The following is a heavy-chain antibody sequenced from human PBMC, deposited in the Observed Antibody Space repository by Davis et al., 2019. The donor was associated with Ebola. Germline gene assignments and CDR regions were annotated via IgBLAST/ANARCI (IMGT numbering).Heavy chain of an antibody. J-gene: IGHJ6*02. CDR2: IRSKANSYAT. Sequence: GGSLRLSCAASGFTFSGPAMPWVRPASGKGLEWVGRIRSKANSYATAYAASVKGRFTISRDDSKNTAYLQMNSLKTEDTAVYYCTSGYSSTWLLSGHYGMDVWGQGTTVTVSS. CDR1: GFTFSGPA. V-gene: IGHV3-73*01. D-gene: IGHD6-13*01. CDR3: TSGYSSTWLLSGHYGMDV.